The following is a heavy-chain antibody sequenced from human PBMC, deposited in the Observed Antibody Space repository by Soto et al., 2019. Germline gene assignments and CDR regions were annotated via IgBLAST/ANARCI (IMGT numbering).Heavy chain of an antibody. Sequence: SETLSLTCAVFGGSFSGYYWTWIRQPPGKGLEWIGELTHDGNINYNPSLKSRVTISVDTSKNQFSLNLSSVTAADTAVYYCARARMPHYFDYWGQGTLVT. CDR2: LTHDGNI. J-gene: IGHJ4*02. CDR3: ARARMPHYFDY. CDR1: GGSFSGYY. D-gene: IGHD2-15*01. V-gene: IGHV4-34*01.